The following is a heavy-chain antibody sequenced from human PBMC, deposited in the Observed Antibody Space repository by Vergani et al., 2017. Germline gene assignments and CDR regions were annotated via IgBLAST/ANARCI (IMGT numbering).Heavy chain of an antibody. CDR2: ISWNSGSI. D-gene: IGHD3-22*01. CDR1: GFTFDDYA. V-gene: IGHV3-9*01. Sequence: EVQLVESGGGLVQPGRSLRLSCAASGFTFDDYAMHWVRQAPGKGLEWVSGISWNSGSIGYADSVRGRFTISRDNAKNSLYLQMNSLRAEDTAVYYCARETMIGMAFDIWGQGTMVTVSS. CDR3: ARETMIGMAFDI. J-gene: IGHJ3*02.